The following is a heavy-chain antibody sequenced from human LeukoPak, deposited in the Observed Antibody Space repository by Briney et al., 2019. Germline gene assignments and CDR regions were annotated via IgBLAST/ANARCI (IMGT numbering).Heavy chain of an antibody. CDR2: INPNSGGT. Sequence: GASVKVSCKASGYGFTGYYMHWVRQAPGQGLEWMGWINPNSGGTNYAQKYQGRVTMTRDTSISTAYMDLSRLRSDDTAVYYCMRECSTTTCWDVWGKGTTVTVSS. V-gene: IGHV1-2*02. D-gene: IGHD2-2*01. J-gene: IGHJ6*04. CDR3: MRECSTTTCWDV. CDR1: GYGFTGYY.